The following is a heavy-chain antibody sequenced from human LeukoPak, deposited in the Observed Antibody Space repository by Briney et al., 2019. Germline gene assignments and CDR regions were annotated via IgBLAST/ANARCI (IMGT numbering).Heavy chain of an antibody. Sequence: GASVKVSCKASGYTFTSYYMHWVRQAPGQGLEWMGIINPSGGSTSYAQKFQGRVTMTRDTSISTAYMELSRLRSDDTAVYYCARDEGPAFRGSSHLTLDYWGQGTLVTVSS. D-gene: IGHD3-10*01. CDR3: ARDEGPAFRGSSHLTLDY. V-gene: IGHV1-46*01. CDR1: GYTFTSYY. CDR2: INPSGGST. J-gene: IGHJ4*02.